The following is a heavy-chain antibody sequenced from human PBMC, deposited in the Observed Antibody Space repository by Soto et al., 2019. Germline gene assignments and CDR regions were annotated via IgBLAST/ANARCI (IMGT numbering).Heavy chain of an antibody. J-gene: IGHJ5*02. CDR1: GGSISSTNW. Sequence: SVTMCLTSAVAGGSISSTNWWSWVRQPPGKGLEWIGEIYHSGSTNYSPSLKSRVTISVDKSNNQFSLKLRSVTAADTAVYYCARLYSGFDTWGQGTLVTVSS. D-gene: IGHD5-12*01. CDR3: ARLYSGFDT. CDR2: IYHSGST. V-gene: IGHV4-4*02.